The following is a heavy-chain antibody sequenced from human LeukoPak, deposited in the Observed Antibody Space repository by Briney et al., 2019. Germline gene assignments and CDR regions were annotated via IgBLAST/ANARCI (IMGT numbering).Heavy chain of an antibody. CDR1: GGSFSGYY. D-gene: IGHD3-22*01. Sequence: SETLSLTCAVYGGSFSGYYWSWIRQPPGKGLEWIGEINRSGSANYNPSLKSRVTISVDTSKNQFSLKLSSVTAADTAVYYCARGRDSSETRNDYWGQGNLVTVSS. V-gene: IGHV4-34*01. CDR3: ARGRDSSETRNDY. J-gene: IGHJ4*02. CDR2: INRSGSA.